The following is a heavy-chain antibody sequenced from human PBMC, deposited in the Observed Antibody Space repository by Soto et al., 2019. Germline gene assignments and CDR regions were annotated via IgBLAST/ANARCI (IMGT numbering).Heavy chain of an antibody. V-gene: IGHV1-2*04. CDR3: ARSIKQKYYYASSGYYDY. Sequence: ASVKVSCKASGYTFTGYYMHWVRQAPGQGLEWMGWINPNSGGTNYAQKFQGWVTMTRDTSISTAYMELSRLRSDDTAVYYCARSIKQKYYYASSGYYDYWGQGTLVTVSS. CDR2: INPNSGGT. J-gene: IGHJ4*02. CDR1: GYTFTGYY. D-gene: IGHD3-22*01.